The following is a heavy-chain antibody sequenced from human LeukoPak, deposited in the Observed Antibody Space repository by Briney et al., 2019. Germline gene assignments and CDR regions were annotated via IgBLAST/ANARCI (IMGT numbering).Heavy chain of an antibody. CDR2: ISSSGVTI. D-gene: IGHD4-17*01. CDR3: ARRGESASYGDYRFDY. Sequence: GGSLRLSCAASGFTFSDYYMSWIRQAPGKGLEWVSDISSSGVTIYYADSVKGRFTISRDNSKNTLFLQMNSLRAEDTAVYYCARRGESASYGDYRFDYWGQGTLVTVSS. CDR1: GFTFSDYY. J-gene: IGHJ4*02. V-gene: IGHV3-11*01.